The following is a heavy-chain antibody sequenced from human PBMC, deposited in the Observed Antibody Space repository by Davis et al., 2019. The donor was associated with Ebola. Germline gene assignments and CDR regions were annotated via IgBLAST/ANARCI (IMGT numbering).Heavy chain of an antibody. J-gene: IGHJ6*02. CDR2: ISSSSYYI. CDR1: GFTFSSHN. V-gene: IGHV3-21*01. CDR3: GRSNV. Sequence: GESLKISCAASGFTFSSHNMNWVRQAPGKGLEWVSSISSSSYYIYYADSVKGRFTISRDNAKNSLYLQMNSLRAEDTAVYYCGRSNVWGQGTAVTVSS.